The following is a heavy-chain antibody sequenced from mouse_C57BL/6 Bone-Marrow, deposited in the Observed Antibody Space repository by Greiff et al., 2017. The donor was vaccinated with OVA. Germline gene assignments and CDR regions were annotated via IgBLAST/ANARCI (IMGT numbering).Heavy chain of an antibody. V-gene: IGHV1-50*01. Sequence: VQLQQPGAELVKPGASVKLSCKASGYTFTSYWMQWVKQRPGQGLEWIGEIDPSDSYTNSNQKFKGKATLTVDTSSSTAFMELSSLTSEDSAVYYCAREGRGYTMDYWGQGTSVTVSS. CDR1: GYTFTSYW. CDR2: IDPSDSYT. J-gene: IGHJ4*01. CDR3: AREGRGYTMDY.